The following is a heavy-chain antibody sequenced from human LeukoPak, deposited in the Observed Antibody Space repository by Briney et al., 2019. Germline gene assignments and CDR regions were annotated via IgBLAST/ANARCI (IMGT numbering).Heavy chain of an antibody. J-gene: IGHJ4*02. D-gene: IGHD2-15*01. CDR3: ARVPPRYCSGGSCYHFDY. CDR1: GYTFTSYG. V-gene: IGHV1-18*01. Sequence: GASVKVSCKASGYTFTSYGISWVRQAPGQGLEWMGWISAYNGNTSYAQKLQGRVTMTTDTSTSTAYMELRSLRSDDTAVYYCARVPPRYCSGGSCYHFDYWGQGTLVTVSS. CDR2: ISAYNGNT.